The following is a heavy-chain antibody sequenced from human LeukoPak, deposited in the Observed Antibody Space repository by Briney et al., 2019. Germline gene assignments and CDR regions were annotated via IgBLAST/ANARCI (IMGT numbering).Heavy chain of an antibody. Sequence: GRSLRLSCAASGFTFDDYAMHWVRQAPGKGLEWVSGISWNSGSIGYADSVKGRFTISRDNAKNTLYLQMNGLRVEDTAVYYCVVWGEDRSGHRFDFWGQGTLVTVSS. CDR3: VVWGEDRSGHRFDF. CDR2: ISWNSGSI. V-gene: IGHV3-9*01. CDR1: GFTFDDYA. D-gene: IGHD3-22*01. J-gene: IGHJ4*02.